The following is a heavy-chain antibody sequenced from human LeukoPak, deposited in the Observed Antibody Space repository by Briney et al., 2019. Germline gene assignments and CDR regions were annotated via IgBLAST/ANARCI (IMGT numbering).Heavy chain of an antibody. CDR2: IKHSGST. J-gene: IGHJ4*02. CDR3: ARGIVVVPAAISLSRPGARFDY. D-gene: IGHD2-2*02. CDR1: GGSFSGYY. Sequence: PSETLSLTCAVYGGSFSGYYWSWIRQPPGKGLEWIGEIKHSGSTNYNPSLKSRVTISVDTSKNQFSLKLSSVTAADTAVYYCARGIVVVPAAISLSRPGARFDYWGQGTLVTVSS. V-gene: IGHV4-34*01.